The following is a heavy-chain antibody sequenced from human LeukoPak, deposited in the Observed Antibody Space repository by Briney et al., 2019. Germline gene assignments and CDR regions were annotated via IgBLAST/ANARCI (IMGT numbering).Heavy chain of an antibody. V-gene: IGHV4-59*01. J-gene: IGHJ4*02. CDR2: IYYSGST. CDR1: GVSISNYY. Sequence: KPSETLSLTCTLSGVSISNYYWSWIRQPPGKGLEWIGYIYYSGSTNYNPSLKSRVTMSVETSKNQFSLKLTSVTTADTAVYYCARAQGYSSSWLDYWGQGTLVTVSS. D-gene: IGHD6-13*01. CDR3: ARAQGYSSSWLDY.